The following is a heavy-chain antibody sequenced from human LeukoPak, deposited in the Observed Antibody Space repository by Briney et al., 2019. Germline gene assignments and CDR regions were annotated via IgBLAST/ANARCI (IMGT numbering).Heavy chain of an antibody. CDR1: GFTVSSNY. CDR2: IYSGGST. J-gene: IGHJ4*02. D-gene: IGHD2-15*01. V-gene: IGHV3-53*01. Sequence: PGGSLRLSCAAPGFTVSSNYMSWVRQAPGKGLEWVSVIYSGGSTYYADSVKGRFTISRDNSKNTLYLQMNSLRAEDTAVYYCARATGYCSGGSCRPYYFDYWGQGTLVTVSS. CDR3: ARATGYCSGGSCRPYYFDY.